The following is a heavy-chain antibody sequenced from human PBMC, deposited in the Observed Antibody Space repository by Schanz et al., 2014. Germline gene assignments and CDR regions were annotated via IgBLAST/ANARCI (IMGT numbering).Heavy chain of an antibody. J-gene: IGHJ4*02. D-gene: IGHD4-17*01. CDR1: RFTFSDYW. CDR3: ARVLGGDEGLDQ. CDR2: MNQDGSVK. Sequence: EVQLVESGGGLVQPGGSLRLSCAASRFTFSDYWMSWVRQAPGKGLEWVANMNQDGSVKNYVDSVKGRFTISRDNPKNSLCLQMNSLRAEDTALYYCARVLGGDEGLDQWGQGTLVTVSS. V-gene: IGHV3-7*01.